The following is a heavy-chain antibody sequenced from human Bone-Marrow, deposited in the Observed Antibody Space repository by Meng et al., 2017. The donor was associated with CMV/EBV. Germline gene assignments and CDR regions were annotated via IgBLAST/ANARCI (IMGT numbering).Heavy chain of an antibody. V-gene: IGHV4-61*01. Sequence: SETLSLTCTVSGGSVSSGSYYWSWIRQPPGKGLEWIGYIYYSGSTNYNPSLKSRVTISVDTSKNQFSLKLSSVTAADTAVYYCARRIGYCSSTSCFYYYYGMDVWGQGTTVTVSS. CDR1: GGSVSSGSYY. D-gene: IGHD2-2*01. CDR3: ARRIGYCSSTSCFYYYYGMDV. J-gene: IGHJ6*02. CDR2: IYYSGST.